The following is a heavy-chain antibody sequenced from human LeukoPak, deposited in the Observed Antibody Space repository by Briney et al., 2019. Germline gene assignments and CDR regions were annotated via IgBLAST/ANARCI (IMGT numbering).Heavy chain of an antibody. CDR3: AGTRRYCSGGSCYNWFDP. D-gene: IGHD2-15*01. Sequence: SQTLSLTCTVSGGSISSDTYYWSWIRQPAGKGLEWIWRIYASGNSNYNASLKSRVTISIDTSNNQFSLRLSSVIASDTAVYYCAGTRRYCSGGSCYNWFDPWGQGTLVTVSS. CDR1: GGSISSDTYY. J-gene: IGHJ5*02. CDR2: IYASGNS. V-gene: IGHV4-61*02.